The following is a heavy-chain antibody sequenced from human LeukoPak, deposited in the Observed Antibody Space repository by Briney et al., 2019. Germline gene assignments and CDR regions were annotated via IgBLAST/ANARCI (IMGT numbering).Heavy chain of an antibody. V-gene: IGHV3-23*01. J-gene: IGHJ5*02. CDR2: IEASGGAT. D-gene: IGHD6-19*01. CDR3: AKGSGSGWYGWFAP. Sequence: GESLRLSCAASGFSFGAYAMYWVRQAPGKGLEWVSSIEASGGATYYADSVKGRFTISRDNSKNTFYLQMNSLRADDTAVYYCAKGSGSGWYGWFAPWGQGTLVTVSS. CDR1: GFSFGAYA.